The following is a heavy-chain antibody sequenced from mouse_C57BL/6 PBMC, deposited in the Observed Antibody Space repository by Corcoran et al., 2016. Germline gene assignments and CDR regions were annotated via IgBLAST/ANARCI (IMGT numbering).Heavy chain of an antibody. CDR1: GYTFTEYY. CDR3: ARGENPTWDRGWFAY. Sequence: QVQLQQSGPELVKLGASVKISCKASGYTFTEYYINWVKQRPGQGLEWIGWIFPGSGSTYYNEKFKGKATLTVDKSSSTAYMLLSSLTSEDSAVYFCARGENPTWDRGWFAYWGQGTLVTVSA. D-gene: IGHD4-1*01. CDR2: IFPGSGST. V-gene: IGHV1-75*01. J-gene: IGHJ3*01.